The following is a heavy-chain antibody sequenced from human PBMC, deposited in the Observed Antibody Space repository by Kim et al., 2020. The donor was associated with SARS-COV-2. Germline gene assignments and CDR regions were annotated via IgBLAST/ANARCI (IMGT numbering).Heavy chain of an antibody. CDR1: GGSISSGSYY. Sequence: SETLSLTCTVSGGSISSGSYYWSWIRQPAGKGLEWIGRIYTSGSTNYNPSLKSRGTISVDTSKNQFSLKRSSVTAAATAGYYCAGGPRVVVAARREYYFDYCGQGTLVTVSS. J-gene: IGHJ4*02. D-gene: IGHD2-15*01. CDR3: AGGPRVVVAARREYYFDY. CDR2: IYTSGST. V-gene: IGHV4-61*02.